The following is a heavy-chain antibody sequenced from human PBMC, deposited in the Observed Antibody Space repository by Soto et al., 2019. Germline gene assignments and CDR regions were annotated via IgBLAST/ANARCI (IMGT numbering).Heavy chain of an antibody. D-gene: IGHD3-9*01. Sequence: PSETLSLTCAVYGGSFSGYYWSWIRQPPGKGLEWIGEINHSGSTNYNPSLKSRVTISVDTSKNQFSLKLSSVTAADTAVYYCARAAQGYFDWLLYPGYFDYWGQGQWSPSPQ. CDR2: INHSGST. CDR1: GGSFSGYY. J-gene: IGHJ4*02. CDR3: ARAAQGYFDWLLYPGYFDY. V-gene: IGHV4-34*01.